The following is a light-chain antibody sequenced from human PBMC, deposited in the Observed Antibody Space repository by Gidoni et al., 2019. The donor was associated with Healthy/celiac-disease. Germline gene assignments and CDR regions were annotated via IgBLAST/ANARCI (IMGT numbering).Light chain of an antibody. CDR1: QSISSY. V-gene: IGKV1-39*01. CDR3: QQSYSTPPIT. CDR2: AAS. Sequence: SASVGDRVTITCRASQSISSYLNWYQQKPGKAPKLLIYAASSLQSGVPSRFSGSGSGTDFTLTISSLQPEDFATYYCQQSYSTPPITFGQGTRLXIK. J-gene: IGKJ5*01.